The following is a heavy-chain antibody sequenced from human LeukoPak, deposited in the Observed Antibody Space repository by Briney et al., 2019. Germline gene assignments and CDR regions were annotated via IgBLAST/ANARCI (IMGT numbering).Heavy chain of an antibody. D-gene: IGHD1-26*01. J-gene: IGHJ4*02. CDR1: GYTFTGYY. CDR2: INPNSGGT. CDR3: ARGMTGWELLQIFFDY. Sequence: GASVKVSCKASGYTFTGYYMHWVRQAPGQGLEWMGWINPNSGGTNYAQKFQGRVTMTRDTSISTAYMELSRLRSDDTAVYYCARGMTGWELLQIFFDYWGQGTLVTVSS. V-gene: IGHV1-2*02.